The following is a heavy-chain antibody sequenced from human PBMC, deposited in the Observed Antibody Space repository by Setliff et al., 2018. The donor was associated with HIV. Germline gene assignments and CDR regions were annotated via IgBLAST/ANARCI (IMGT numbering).Heavy chain of an antibody. V-gene: IGHV3-7*01. J-gene: IGHJ4*02. Sequence: GGSLRLSCAASGFTFSIYWMSWVRQAPGKGLEWVANINQDGSEKNYVDSVKGRFTISRDNAKNSLYPQMDSLRVEDTTVYYCTKDRLLDGSSWYYLDYWGQGTLVTSPQ. CDR1: GFTFSIYW. CDR2: INQDGSEK. CDR3: TKDRLLDGSSWYYLDY. D-gene: IGHD6-13*01.